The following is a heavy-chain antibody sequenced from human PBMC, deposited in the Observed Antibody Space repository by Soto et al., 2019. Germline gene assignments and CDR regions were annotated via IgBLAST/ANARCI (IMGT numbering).Heavy chain of an antibody. Sequence: ASVKVSCKASGYTFTGYYMHWVRQAPGQGLEWMGWINPNSGGTNYAQKFQGWVTMTRDTSISTAYMELSRLRSDDTAVYYCARENNDFWSGFPIYYGMDVWGQGTTVPVSS. CDR3: ARENNDFWSGFPIYYGMDV. CDR2: INPNSGGT. CDR1: GYTFTGYY. J-gene: IGHJ6*02. D-gene: IGHD3-3*01. V-gene: IGHV1-2*04.